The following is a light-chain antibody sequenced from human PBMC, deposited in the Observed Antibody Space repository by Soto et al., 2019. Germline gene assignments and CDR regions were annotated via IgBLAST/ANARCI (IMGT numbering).Light chain of an antibody. CDR1: QSVSSSY. CDR3: QQYGSSPKT. V-gene: IGKV3-20*01. CDR2: GAS. Sequence: EIVLTQSPGTLSLSPGERATLSCRASQSVSSSYLAWYQQKPGQAPSVLIYGASSRATGIPDRFSGSGSGTDFTLTISRLEPEDFAVYYCQQYGSSPKTFGQGTKVEIK. J-gene: IGKJ1*01.